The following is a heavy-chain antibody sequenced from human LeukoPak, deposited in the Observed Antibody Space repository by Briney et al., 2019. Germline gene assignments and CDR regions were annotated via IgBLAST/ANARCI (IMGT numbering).Heavy chain of an antibody. D-gene: IGHD3-16*01. Sequence: GGSLRLSCAASGVTFSDYYMSWIRQAPGKGLEWISYISSSGAIASYSDSVKGRFTISRDNAKNSLHLQMNNLGAEDTAVYFCARGGGLDVWGQGATVTVSS. CDR2: ISSSGAIA. V-gene: IGHV3-11*01. CDR1: GVTFSDYY. J-gene: IGHJ6*02. CDR3: ARGGGLDV.